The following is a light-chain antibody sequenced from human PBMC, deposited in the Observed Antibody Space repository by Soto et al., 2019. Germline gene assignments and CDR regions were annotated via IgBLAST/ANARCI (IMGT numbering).Light chain of an antibody. V-gene: IGKV3-20*01. CDR1: QTIASRS. Sequence: EIVLTQAPGTLSLSPGEKATLSCRASQTIASRSLAWYPHQPGQAPRLLIYRTFARAPGIPDRFSGGGSGTAFTLTLSRLGHEDSAVYYCQQYEISTPIFGQGTRLHLK. J-gene: IGKJ5*01. CDR2: RTF. CDR3: QQYEISTPI.